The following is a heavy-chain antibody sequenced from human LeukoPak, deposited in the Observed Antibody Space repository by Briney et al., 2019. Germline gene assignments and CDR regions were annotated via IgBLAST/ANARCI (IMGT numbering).Heavy chain of an antibody. Sequence: SETLSLTCAVYGGSLSGYYWSWIRQPPGKGLEWIGEINPSGSTNYNPSLKSRVTISVDTSKNQFSLKLSSVTAADTAVYYCARDGKGEGGSGVFYYYYYYGMDVWGQGTTVTVSS. CDR3: ARDGKGEGGSGVFYYYYYYGMDV. D-gene: IGHD3-10*01. J-gene: IGHJ6*02. CDR2: INPSGST. V-gene: IGHV4-34*01. CDR1: GGSLSGYY.